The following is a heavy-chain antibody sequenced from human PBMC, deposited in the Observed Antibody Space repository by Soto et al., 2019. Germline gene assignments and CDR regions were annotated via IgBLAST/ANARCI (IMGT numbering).Heavy chain of an antibody. CDR3: ARVAGYSSGWYWYFDL. CDR1: GFTFSSYG. V-gene: IGHV3-33*01. CDR2: IWYDGSNK. D-gene: IGHD6-19*01. J-gene: IGHJ2*01. Sequence: QVQLVESGGGVVQPGRSLRLSCAASGFTFSSYGMHWVRQAPGKGLEWVAVIWYDGSNKYYADSVKGRFTISRDNSKNTVHLQVKGLSAEDTAVYYCARVAGYSSGWYWYFDLWGRGTLVTVSS.